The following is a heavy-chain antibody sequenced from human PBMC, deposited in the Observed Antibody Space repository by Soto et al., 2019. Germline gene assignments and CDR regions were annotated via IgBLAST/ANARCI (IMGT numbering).Heavy chain of an antibody. J-gene: IGHJ4*02. CDR3: ARFTRRSSGDY. CDR1: GFTFNTYW. Sequence: EVQLVESGGDLVQPGGSLRLSCAASGFTFNTYWMSWVRQAPGKGLQWVANIKEDGSVKYYVDSVKGRFTISRDNAKNLLYLQMNSLGAGDTAMYYCARFTRRSSGDYWGQGTLVTVSS. CDR2: IKEDGSVK. V-gene: IGHV3-7*01. D-gene: IGHD6-25*01.